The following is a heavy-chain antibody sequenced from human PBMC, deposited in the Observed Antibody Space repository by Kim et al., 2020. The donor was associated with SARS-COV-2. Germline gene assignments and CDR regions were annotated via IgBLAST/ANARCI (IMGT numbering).Heavy chain of an antibody. Sequence: GGSLRLSCAASGFTFSSYGMHWVRQAPGKGLEWVAVIWYDGSNKYYADSVKGRFTISRDNSKNTLYLQMNSLRAEDTAVYYCAKGIAAAGTPFDYWGQGTLVTVSS. J-gene: IGHJ4*02. CDR3: AKGIAAAGTPFDY. D-gene: IGHD6-13*01. CDR2: IWYDGSNK. V-gene: IGHV3-33*06. CDR1: GFTFSSYG.